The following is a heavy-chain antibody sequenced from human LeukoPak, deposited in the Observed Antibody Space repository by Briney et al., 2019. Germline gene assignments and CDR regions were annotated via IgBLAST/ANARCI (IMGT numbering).Heavy chain of an antibody. V-gene: IGHV1-24*01. Sequence: ASVKVSCKVSGYTLTELSMHWVRQAPGKGLEWMGGFDPEDGETIYAQKFQGRVTMTEDTSTDTAYMELSSLRSEDTAVYYCATGVGKDFWSGNDAFDIWGQGTMVTVSS. J-gene: IGHJ3*02. D-gene: IGHD3-3*01. CDR1: GYTLTELS. CDR3: ATGVGKDFWSGNDAFDI. CDR2: FDPEDGET.